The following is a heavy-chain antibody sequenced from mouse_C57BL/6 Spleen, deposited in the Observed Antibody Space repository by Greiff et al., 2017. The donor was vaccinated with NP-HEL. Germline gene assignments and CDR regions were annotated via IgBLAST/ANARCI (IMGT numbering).Heavy chain of an antibody. CDR1: GYTFTSYW. CDR2: IDSSDSYT. D-gene: IGHD2-1*01. CDR3: ARSIYYGNPYYYAMDY. J-gene: IGHJ4*01. V-gene: IGHV1-59*01. Sequence: VQLQQSGAELVRPGTSVKLSCKASGYTFTSYWMHWVKQRPGQGLEWIGVIDSSDSYTNYNQKFKGKATLTVDTSSSTAYMQLSSLTSEDSAVYYCARSIYYGNPYYYAMDYWGQGTSVTVSS.